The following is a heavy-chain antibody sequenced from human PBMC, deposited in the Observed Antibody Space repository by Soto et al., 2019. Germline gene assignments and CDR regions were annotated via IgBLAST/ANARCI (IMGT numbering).Heavy chain of an antibody. CDR3: VKRTHNDSYGPFRY. V-gene: IGHV3-64D*06. CDR1: GFTFSSYA. D-gene: IGHD5-18*01. J-gene: IGHJ4*02. Sequence: GGSLGLSCSASGFTFSSYAMHWVRQAPGKGLEYVSAISSNGGSTYYADSVKGRFTISRDNSKNTLYLQMSSLRAEDTAVYYCVKRTHNDSYGPFRYWGQGTLVTVS. CDR2: ISSNGGST.